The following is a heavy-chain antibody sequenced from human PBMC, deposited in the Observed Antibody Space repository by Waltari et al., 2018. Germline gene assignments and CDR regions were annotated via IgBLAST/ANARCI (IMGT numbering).Heavy chain of an antibody. J-gene: IGHJ4*02. D-gene: IGHD2-15*01. CDR1: GFTFNNYG. CDR2: INSDGSST. Sequence: EVELVEAGGGLVQPGGSLRLSCAASGFTFNNYGIHWVRQAPGKGLVGFSRINSDGSSTAYADSVKGRFAISRDNAKNTVYLQMNSLRVEDTAVYYCVAATFAHWGQGTLVTVSS. CDR3: VAATFAH. V-gene: IGHV3-74*03.